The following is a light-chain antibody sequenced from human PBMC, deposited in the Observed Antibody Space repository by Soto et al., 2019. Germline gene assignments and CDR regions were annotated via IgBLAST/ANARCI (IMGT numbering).Light chain of an antibody. Sequence: DIQMTQSPSTLSASVGDRVTITCRASQSIRTWLAWYQQKPGKAPNLLISDASSLQRGVPSRLSGSGSGTEFTLTINSLQPEAFASFYCQQYNSYPFTFGPGTKVDIK. CDR1: QSIRTW. J-gene: IGKJ3*01. V-gene: IGKV1-5*01. CDR3: QQYNSYPFT. CDR2: DAS.